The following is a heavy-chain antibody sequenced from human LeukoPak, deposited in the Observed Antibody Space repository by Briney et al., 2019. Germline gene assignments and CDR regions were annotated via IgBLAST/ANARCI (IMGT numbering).Heavy chain of an antibody. CDR1: GGSISSYY. D-gene: IGHD3-3*01. CDR2: IYTSGST. Sequence: SETLSLTCTVSGGSISSYYWSWIRQPAGKGLEWIGRIYTSGSTNYNPSLKSRVTMSVDTSKNQFSLKLSSVTAADTAVYYCARGTNYDFWSGYYSSYYYYMDVWGKGTTVTVSS. V-gene: IGHV4-4*07. CDR3: ARGTNYDFWSGYYSSYYYYMDV. J-gene: IGHJ6*03.